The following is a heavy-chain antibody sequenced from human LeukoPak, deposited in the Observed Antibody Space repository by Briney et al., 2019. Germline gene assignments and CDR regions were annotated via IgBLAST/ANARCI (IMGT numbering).Heavy chain of an antibody. J-gene: IGHJ4*02. CDR2: IYSGGST. Sequence: GGSLRLSCAASGFTVSNNYMSRVRQAPGKGLEWVSVIYSGGSTYYADSVKGRFTISRDNSKNTLYLQMNSLRAEDTAVYYCARDYRSSADLLWFDYWGQGTLVTVSS. CDR3: ARDYRSSADLLWFDY. D-gene: IGHD2/OR15-2a*01. V-gene: IGHV3-66*01. CDR1: GFTVSNNY.